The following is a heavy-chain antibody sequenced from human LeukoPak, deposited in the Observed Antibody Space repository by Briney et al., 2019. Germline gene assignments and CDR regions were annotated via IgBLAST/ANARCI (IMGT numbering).Heavy chain of an antibody. CDR1: GFTFSSYG. Sequence: PGGFLRLSCAASGFTFSSYGMHWVRQAPGKGLEWVAVIWYDGSIKFYVDAVKGRFTISRDNSKNTLYLQMNSLRAEDTAVYYCAGYYDFWSGVNWGQGTLVTVSS. V-gene: IGHV3-33*01. CDR2: IWYDGSIK. J-gene: IGHJ4*02. D-gene: IGHD3-3*01. CDR3: AGYYDFWSGVN.